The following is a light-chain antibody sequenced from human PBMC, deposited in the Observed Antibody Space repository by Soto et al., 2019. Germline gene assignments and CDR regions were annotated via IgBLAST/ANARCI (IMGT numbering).Light chain of an antibody. CDR3: GTWDSSLSAVV. J-gene: IGLJ2*01. CDR2: DNN. CDR1: SSNIGNNY. V-gene: IGLV1-51*01. Sequence: QSVLTQPPSVSAAPGQKVTISCSGSSSNIGNNYVSWYQQLPGTAPKLLIHDNNNRPSGIPDRFSGSKSGTSATLDITGLQTGDEADYYCGTWDSSLSAVVFGGGTKVTVL.